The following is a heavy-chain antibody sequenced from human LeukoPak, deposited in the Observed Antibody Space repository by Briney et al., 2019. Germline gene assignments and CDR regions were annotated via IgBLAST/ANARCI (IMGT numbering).Heavy chain of an antibody. CDR1: GGSFSGYY. D-gene: IGHD3-10*01. CDR2: INHSGST. CDR3: ARQRPGTTYYYGSGIFDY. J-gene: IGHJ4*02. V-gene: IGHV4-34*01. Sequence: SETLSLTCAVYGGSFSGYYWSWIRQPPGKGLEWIGEINHSGSTNYNPSLKSRVTISVDTSKSQFSLKLSSVTAADTAVYYCARQRPGTTYYYGSGIFDYWGQGTLVTVSS.